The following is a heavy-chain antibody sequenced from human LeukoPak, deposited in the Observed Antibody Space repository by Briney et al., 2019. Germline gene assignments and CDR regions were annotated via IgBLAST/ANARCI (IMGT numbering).Heavy chain of an antibody. Sequence: GASVKVSCKASGYTFTSYGISWVRQAPGQGLEWMGWISAYNGNTNYAQKLQGRFTMTTDTSTSTAYMELRSLRSDDTAVYYCARDGPGGEGVVVVAATKTVTLDYWGQGTLVTVSS. D-gene: IGHD2-15*01. CDR3: ARDGPGGEGVVVVAATKTVTLDY. V-gene: IGHV1-18*01. J-gene: IGHJ4*02. CDR1: GYTFTSYG. CDR2: ISAYNGNT.